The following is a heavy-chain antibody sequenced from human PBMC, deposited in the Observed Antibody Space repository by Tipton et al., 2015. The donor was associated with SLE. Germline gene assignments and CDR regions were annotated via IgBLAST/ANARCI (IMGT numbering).Heavy chain of an antibody. D-gene: IGHD3-3*01. CDR3: ARVSGLYDFWNGFHYPGPFDI. Sequence: TLSLTCIVSGDSISSGGYYWSWIRQSPGKGLEWIGYISYSGSTNYNSSLKSRLTISVDTSKNQFSLKLSSVTAADTAVYYCARVSGLYDFWNGFHYPGPFDIWGQGTVVTVSS. J-gene: IGHJ3*02. CDR2: ISYSGST. CDR1: GDSISSGGYY. V-gene: IGHV4-31*03.